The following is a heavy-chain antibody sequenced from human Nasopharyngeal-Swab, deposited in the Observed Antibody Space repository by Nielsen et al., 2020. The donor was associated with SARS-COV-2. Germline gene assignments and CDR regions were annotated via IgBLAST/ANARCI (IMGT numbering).Heavy chain of an antibody. CDR1: GFTFGDYA. D-gene: IGHD6-19*01. CDR3: MSEAVAGTGDAFDI. CDR2: IRRKASGGTT. J-gene: IGHJ3*02. V-gene: IGHV3-49*04. Sequence: SCTASGFTFGDYATSWVRQAPGKGLEGVGFIRRKASGGTTEYAASVKGRFTISRDDSKSIAYLQMNSLKTEDTAVYYCMSEAVAGTGDAFDIWGQGTMVTVSS.